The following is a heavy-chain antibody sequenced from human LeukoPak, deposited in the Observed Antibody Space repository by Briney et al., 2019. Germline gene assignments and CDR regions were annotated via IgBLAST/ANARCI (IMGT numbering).Heavy chain of an antibody. D-gene: IGHD6-6*01. CDR1: GFTFITYA. J-gene: IGHJ4*02. CDR2: IYSGGST. V-gene: IGHV3-53*01. CDR3: ASTEYSSSFVYDY. Sequence: PGGSLRLSCSASGFTFITYAMHWVRQAPGKGLEWVSVIYSGGSTYYADSGKGRFTISRDNSKNTLYLQMNSLRAEDTAVYYCASTEYSSSFVYDYWGQGTLVTVSS.